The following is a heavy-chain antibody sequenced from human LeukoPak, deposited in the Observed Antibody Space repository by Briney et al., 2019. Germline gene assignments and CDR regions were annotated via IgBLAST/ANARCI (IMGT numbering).Heavy chain of an antibody. D-gene: IGHD6-13*01. CDR2: ISSSSSYI. Sequence: PGGSLRLSCAASGFTFSSYSMKWVRQAAGKGLEWVSSISSSSSYIYYADSVKGRFTISRDNAKNSLYLQMNSLRAEDTAVYYCARDPTGSSSWDDYWGQGTLVTVSS. CDR3: ARDPTGSSSWDDY. V-gene: IGHV3-21*01. CDR1: GFTFSSYS. J-gene: IGHJ4*02.